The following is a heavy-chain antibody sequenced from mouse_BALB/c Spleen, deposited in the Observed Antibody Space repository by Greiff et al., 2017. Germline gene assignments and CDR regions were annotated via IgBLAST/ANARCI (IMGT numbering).Heavy chain of an antibody. CDR3: ARSEGITTGGYAMDY. CDR1: GFTFSSFG. CDR2: ISSGSSTI. V-gene: IGHV5-17*02. Sequence: EVMLVESGGGLVQPGGSRKLSCAASGFTFSSFGMHWVRQAPEKGLEWVGYISSGSSTIYYADTVKGRFTISRDNPKNTLFLQMTSLRSEDTAMYYCARSEGITTGGYAMDYWGQGTSVTVSS. J-gene: IGHJ4*01. D-gene: IGHD2-4*01.